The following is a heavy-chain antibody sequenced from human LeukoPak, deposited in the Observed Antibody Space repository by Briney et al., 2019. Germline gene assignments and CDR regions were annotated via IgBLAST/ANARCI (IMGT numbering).Heavy chain of an antibody. D-gene: IGHD6-19*01. J-gene: IGHJ4*02. CDR1: EFTFSSNY. CDR2: IYSTGGK. Sequence: GGSLRLSCAASEFTFSSNYMTWVRQAPGKGLEWVSIIYSTGGKYYADSVKGRFTISRDNSKHTLYLQMSSLRAEDTAVYYCARGSDGWFAFDYWGQGILVTVSS. CDR3: ARGSDGWFAFDY. V-gene: IGHV3-66*01.